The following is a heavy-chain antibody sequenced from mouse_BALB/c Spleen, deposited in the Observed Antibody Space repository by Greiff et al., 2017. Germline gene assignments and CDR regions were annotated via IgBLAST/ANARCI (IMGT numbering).Heavy chain of an antibody. CDR2: ISSGGST. CDR1: GFTFSSYA. CDR3: AKGYYPYAMDY. D-gene: IGHD1-1*01. Sequence: EVKLMESGGGLVKPGGSLKLSCAASGFTFSSYAMSWVRQTPEKRLEWVASISSGGSTYYPDSVKGRFTISRDNARNILYLQMSSLRSEDTAMYYCAKGYYPYAMDYWGQGTSVTVSS. V-gene: IGHV5-6-5*01. J-gene: IGHJ4*01.